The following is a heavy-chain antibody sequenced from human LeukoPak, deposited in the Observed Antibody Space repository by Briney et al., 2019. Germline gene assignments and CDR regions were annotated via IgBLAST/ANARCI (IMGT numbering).Heavy chain of an antibody. CDR2: IYYSGST. D-gene: IGHD3-22*01. J-gene: IGHJ4*02. CDR1: GGSISSSSYY. Sequence: PSETLSLTYTVSGGSISSSSYYWGWIRQPPGKGLEWIGSIYYSGSTYYNPSLKSRVTISVDTSKNQFSLKLSSVTAADTAVYYCARHPWDSSGYYLDYWGQGTLVTVSS. V-gene: IGHV4-39*01. CDR3: ARHPWDSSGYYLDY.